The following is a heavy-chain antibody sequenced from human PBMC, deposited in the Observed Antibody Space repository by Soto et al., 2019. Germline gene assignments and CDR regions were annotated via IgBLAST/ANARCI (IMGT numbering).Heavy chain of an antibody. D-gene: IGHD4-17*01. CDR1: GGSISSGGYY. J-gene: IGHJ4*02. Sequence: SETLSLICTVSGGSISSGGYYWSWIRQHPGKGLEWIGYIYYSGSTYYNPSLKSRVTISVDTSKNQFSLKLSSVTAADTAVYYCARDRPGDYGDYEYYFDYWGQGTLVTVSS. V-gene: IGHV4-31*03. CDR2: IYYSGST. CDR3: ARDRPGDYGDYEYYFDY.